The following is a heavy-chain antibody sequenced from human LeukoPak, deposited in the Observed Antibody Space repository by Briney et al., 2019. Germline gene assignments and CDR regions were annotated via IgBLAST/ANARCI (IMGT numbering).Heavy chain of an antibody. V-gene: IGHV4-59*10. CDR3: ARGPGGQTGEGFDY. CDR1: GGSFSGYY. J-gene: IGHJ4*02. CDR2: IYTSGST. Sequence: SETLSLTCAVYGGSFSGYYWSWIRQPPGKGLEWIGRIYTSGSTNYNPSLKSRVTISVDTSKNQFSLKLSSVTAADTAVYYCARGPGGQTGEGFDYWGQGTLVTVSS. D-gene: IGHD3-16*01.